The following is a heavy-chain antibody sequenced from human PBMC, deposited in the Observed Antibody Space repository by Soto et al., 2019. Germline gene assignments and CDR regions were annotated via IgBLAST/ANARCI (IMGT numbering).Heavy chain of an antibody. CDR3: AKSLAKIGSHDDCFDS. CDR2: ISSNSAYI. Sequence: EVQLVESGGGLVKPGGSLRLSCAASGFTFSSYSMNWVRQAPGKGLEWVSSISSNSAYIYDADSVKGRLTISRDNAKNSLYLQMNSLRAEDTAVYYCAKSLAKIGSHDDCFDSWGQGTLVIVSS. V-gene: IGHV3-21*01. D-gene: IGHD6-6*01. CDR1: GFTFSSYS. J-gene: IGHJ5*01.